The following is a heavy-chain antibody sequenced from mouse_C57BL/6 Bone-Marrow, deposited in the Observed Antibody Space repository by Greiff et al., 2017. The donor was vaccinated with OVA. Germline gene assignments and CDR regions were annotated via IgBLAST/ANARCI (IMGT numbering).Heavy chain of an antibody. CDR1: GFSLSTSGMG. CDR2: IYWDDDK. D-gene: IGHD1-1*01. J-gene: IGHJ1*03. Sequence: QVTLKESGPGILQSSQTLSLTCSFSGFSLSTSGMGVGWIRQPSGTGLEWLAHIYWDDDKRYNPSLKSRLTISKNTSRNQVFLKITRVDTADTATYYCAALCTTIVATDWYFDVWGTGTTVTVSS. CDR3: AALCTTIVATDWYFDV. V-gene: IGHV8-12*01.